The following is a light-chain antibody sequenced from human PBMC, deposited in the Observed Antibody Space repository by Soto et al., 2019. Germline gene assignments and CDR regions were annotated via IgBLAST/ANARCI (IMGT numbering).Light chain of an antibody. Sequence: EVVMSKSAATLSVSTGDTATLSCRASQSISSSLAWYQQKPGQPPRLLIYGASTRATGVPARFSGSGSGTEFTLTISRLQSEDFAVYYCQQYYNWRPRFGQGTKVDIK. V-gene: IGKV3-15*01. CDR1: QSISSS. CDR3: QQYYNWRPR. CDR2: GAS. J-gene: IGKJ1*01.